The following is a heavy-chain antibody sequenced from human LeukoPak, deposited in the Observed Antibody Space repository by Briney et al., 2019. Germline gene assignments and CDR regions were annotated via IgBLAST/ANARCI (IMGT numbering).Heavy chain of an antibody. Sequence: GGSLRLSCEASGFTFRSYSMNWVRQAPGKGLEWVSSISTSSTYIYYADSVKGRFTISRDSAKNSLYLQMNSLRAEDTAVYYCARDSDSYGDAFDIWGQGTMVTVSS. CDR1: GFTFRSYS. CDR3: ARDSDSYGDAFDI. J-gene: IGHJ3*02. D-gene: IGHD5-18*01. V-gene: IGHV3-21*01. CDR2: ISTSSTYI.